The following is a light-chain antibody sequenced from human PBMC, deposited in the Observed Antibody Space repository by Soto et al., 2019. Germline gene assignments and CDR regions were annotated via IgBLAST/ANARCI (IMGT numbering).Light chain of an antibody. CDR1: QGISRW. CDR3: QQAYSFPLT. J-gene: IGKJ4*02. Sequence: DIQMTQSPPSVSASVGDRVTITCRASQGISRWLGWYQQKPGEAPKLLIYAASTLESGVPSRFSGSGSGTEFTLTITCLQSEDFATYFCQQAYSFPLTFGGGTNVELQ. V-gene: IGKV1D-12*01. CDR2: AAS.